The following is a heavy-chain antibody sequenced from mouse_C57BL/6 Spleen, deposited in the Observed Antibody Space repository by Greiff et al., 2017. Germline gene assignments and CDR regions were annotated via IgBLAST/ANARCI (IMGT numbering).Heavy chain of an antibody. V-gene: IGHV1-81*01. CDR1: GYTFTSYG. J-gene: IGHJ1*03. D-gene: IGHD2-1*01. CDR2: IYPRSGNT. CDR3: ARRKGNYEGDFGG. Sequence: VQLQQSGAELARPGASVKLSCKASGYTFTSYGISWVKQRPGQGLEWIGEIYPRSGNTYYNEKFKGKATLTADKSSSTAYMELSSLTSEDSAVYFCARRKGNYEGDFGGWGTGTTVTVA.